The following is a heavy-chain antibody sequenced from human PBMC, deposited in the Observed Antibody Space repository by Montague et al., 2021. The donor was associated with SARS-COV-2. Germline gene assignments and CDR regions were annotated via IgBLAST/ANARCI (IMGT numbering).Heavy chain of an antibody. J-gene: IGHJ4*02. CDR2: INHSGYT. CDR3: ASAPSYSFGFWAY. D-gene: IGHD3-16*02. V-gene: IGHV4-34*01. Sequence: WIRQSPGKGLEWVGEINHSGYTAYNPSLESRLTITLDSPKKQFSLKMTSVTAADTAIYYCASAPSYSFGFWAYWGQGTLVSVSS.